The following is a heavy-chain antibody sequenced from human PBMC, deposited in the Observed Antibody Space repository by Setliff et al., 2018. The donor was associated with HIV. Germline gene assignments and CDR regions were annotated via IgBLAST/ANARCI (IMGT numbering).Heavy chain of an antibody. V-gene: IGHV4-61*09. CDR1: GGSISSGHYY. J-gene: IGHJ4*02. CDR3: ARRDWLPLGGLDY. Sequence: SETLSLTCTVSGGSISSGHYYWSWIRQPAGKGLEWIGHIYSSGSTNYNPSLKSRVTISVDTSKNQFSLKLTSVTAADTAVYYCARRDWLPLGGLDYWGQGTLVTVSS. D-gene: IGHD3-10*01. CDR2: IYSSGST.